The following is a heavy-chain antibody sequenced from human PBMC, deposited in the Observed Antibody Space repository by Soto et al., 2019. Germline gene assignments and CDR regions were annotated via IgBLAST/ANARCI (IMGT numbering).Heavy chain of an antibody. V-gene: IGHV4-38-2*02. Sequence: SETLSLTCSVSGYSISSGFYWDWIRQPPGKGLEWIGSIYHRGNTYYNPSHNGRITISLDTSKNQFSLRLTSVTAADTAVYYCARGEVRGLIATGLDYWGQVALVTVSS. CDR1: GYSISSGFY. D-gene: IGHD3-10*01. CDR2: IYHRGNT. J-gene: IGHJ4*02. CDR3: ARGEVRGLIATGLDY.